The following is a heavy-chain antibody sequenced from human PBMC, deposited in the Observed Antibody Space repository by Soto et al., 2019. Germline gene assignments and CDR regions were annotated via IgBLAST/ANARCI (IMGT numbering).Heavy chain of an antibody. CDR3: ARYPGLKPRFDY. Sequence: PSETLSLTCTVSGGSISSGDYYWSWIRQPPGKGPEWIGCIYYSGSTYYNPSLKSRVTISVDTSKNQFSLKLSSVTAADTAVYYCARYPGLKPRFDYWGQGTLVTVSS. D-gene: IGHD6-19*01. CDR2: IYYSGST. J-gene: IGHJ4*02. CDR1: GGSISSGDYY. V-gene: IGHV4-30-4*01.